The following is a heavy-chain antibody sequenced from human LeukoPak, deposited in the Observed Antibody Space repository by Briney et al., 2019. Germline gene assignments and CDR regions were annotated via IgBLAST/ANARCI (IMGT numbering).Heavy chain of an antibody. J-gene: IGHJ6*03. V-gene: IGHV3-48*03. D-gene: IGHD1-26*01. Sequence: PGGSLRLSCAASGFTFSSYEMNWVRQAPGKGLEWVSYISSSGSIIYYADSVKGRFTISRDNAKNSLYLQMNSLRAEDTAVYYCARDPYSGAYYEGYYYYYMDVWGKGTTVTVSS. CDR3: ARDPYSGAYYEGYYYYYMDV. CDR2: ISSSGSII. CDR1: GFTFSSYE.